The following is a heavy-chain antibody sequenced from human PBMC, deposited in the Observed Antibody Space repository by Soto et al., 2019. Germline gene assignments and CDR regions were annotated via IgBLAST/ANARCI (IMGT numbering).Heavy chain of an antibody. Sequence: QVQLVQSGAEVKKPGSSVKVSCQASGGTFSSYAISWVRQAPGQGLEWMGGITPIFGTANYAQKFQGRVTITADASTSTAYMELSSLRSEDTAVYYCARDESPGGYGGNLPNWYFGLWGRGNLVTLSS. D-gene: IGHD2-21*02. CDR3: ARDESPGGYGGNLPNWYFGL. CDR1: GGTFSSYA. CDR2: ITPIFGTA. V-gene: IGHV1-69*01. J-gene: IGHJ2*01.